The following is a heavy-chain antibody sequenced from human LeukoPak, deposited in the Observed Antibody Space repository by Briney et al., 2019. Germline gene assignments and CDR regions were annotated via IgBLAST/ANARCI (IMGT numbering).Heavy chain of an antibody. Sequence: ASVKVSCKASGYTFTGYYMHWVRQAPGQGLEWMGRINPTSGGTNYAQKLQGRVTMTRDTSISTAYMELSRLRSDDTAVYYCARGKPIAYYYDSSGQRGDYWGQGTLVTVSS. CDR3: ARGKPIAYYYDSSGQRGDY. V-gene: IGHV1-2*06. J-gene: IGHJ4*02. CDR2: INPTSGGT. D-gene: IGHD3-22*01. CDR1: GYTFTGYY.